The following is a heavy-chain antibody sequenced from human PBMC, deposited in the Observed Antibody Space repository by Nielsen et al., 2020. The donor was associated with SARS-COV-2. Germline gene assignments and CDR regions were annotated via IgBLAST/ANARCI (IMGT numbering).Heavy chain of an antibody. Sequence: GESLKISCAASGFTFDDYTMHWVRQAPGKGLEWVSLISWDGGSTYYVDSVKGRFTISRDNAKNSLYLQMNSLRAEDTAVYYCAREKGYCSGGSCYPGNYFDYWGQGTLVTVSS. J-gene: IGHJ4*02. D-gene: IGHD2-15*01. CDR1: GFTFDDYT. V-gene: IGHV3-43*01. CDR2: ISWDGGST. CDR3: AREKGYCSGGSCYPGNYFDY.